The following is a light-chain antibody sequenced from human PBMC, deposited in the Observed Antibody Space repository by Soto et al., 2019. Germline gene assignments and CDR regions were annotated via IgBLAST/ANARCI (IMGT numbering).Light chain of an antibody. CDR1: SSNIGAGYD. CDR3: QSYDTSLGDYV. J-gene: IGLJ1*01. V-gene: IGLV1-40*01. CDR2: GNN. Sequence: QSVLTQPPSVSGAPGQRVTISCTGSSSNIGAGYDVHWYQQLPGTAPKLLIYGNNNRPSGVPDRFSGSKSGTSASLAITGLQAEDEADYYCQSYDTSLGDYVLGSGTKVTVL.